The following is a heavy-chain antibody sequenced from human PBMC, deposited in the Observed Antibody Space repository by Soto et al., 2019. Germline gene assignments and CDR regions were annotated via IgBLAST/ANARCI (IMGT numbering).Heavy chain of an antibody. J-gene: IGHJ6*02. CDR3: AKDLGIAAAYYYYGMDV. D-gene: IGHD6-13*01. V-gene: IGHV3-30*18. CDR2: ISYDGSNK. CDR1: GFTFSSYG. Sequence: GGSLRRSCAASGFTFSSYGMHWVRQAPGKGLEWVAVISYDGSNKYYADSVKGRFTISRDNSKNTLYLQMNSLRAEDTAVYYCAKDLGIAAAYYYYGMDVWGQGTTVTVSS.